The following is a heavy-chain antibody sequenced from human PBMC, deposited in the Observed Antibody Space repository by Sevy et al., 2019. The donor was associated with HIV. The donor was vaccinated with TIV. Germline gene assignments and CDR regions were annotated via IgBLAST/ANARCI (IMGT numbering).Heavy chain of an antibody. CDR3: AKTGAFGELSYYFDY. Sequence: GGSLRLSCAASGFTFSSYAMSWVRQAPGKGLEWVSAISGGGGSTYYADSVKGRFTISRDNSKNTLYLQMNSLRAEDTAVYYCAKTGAFGELSYYFDYWGQGTLVTVSS. CDR2: ISGGGGST. J-gene: IGHJ4*02. CDR1: GFTFSSYA. D-gene: IGHD3-10*01. V-gene: IGHV3-23*01.